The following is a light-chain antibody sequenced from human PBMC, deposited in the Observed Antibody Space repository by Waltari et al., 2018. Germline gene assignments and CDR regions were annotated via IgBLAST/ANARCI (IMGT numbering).Light chain of an antibody. V-gene: IGKV3-20*01. CDR1: QSVSSSY. CDR3: QQYGSSPGT. Sequence: EIVLTQSPGTLSLSPGERATLSCRASQSVSSSYLAWYQQKPGQAPRLLIYGASSRATGIPDRFRGSGSGTDFTLTISILEPEDFAVYYCQQYGSSPGTFGGGTKVEIK. J-gene: IGKJ4*01. CDR2: GAS.